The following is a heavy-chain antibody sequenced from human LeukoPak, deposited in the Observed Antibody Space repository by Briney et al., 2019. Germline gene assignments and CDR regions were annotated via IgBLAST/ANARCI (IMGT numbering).Heavy chain of an antibody. J-gene: IGHJ4*02. Sequence: GGSLRLSCAASGFTFSSYSMMWVRQAPGKELEWVSYISSSSTTIHYADSVKGRFTISRDNSKNTLYLQMNSLRAEDTAVYYCAKLPLGRAVAGTGGIDYWGQGTLVTVSS. CDR1: GFTFSSYS. CDR2: ISSSSTTI. V-gene: IGHV3-48*01. CDR3: AKLPLGRAVAGTGGIDY. D-gene: IGHD6-19*01.